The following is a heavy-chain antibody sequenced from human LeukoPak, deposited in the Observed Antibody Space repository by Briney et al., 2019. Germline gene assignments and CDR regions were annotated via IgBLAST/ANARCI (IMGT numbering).Heavy chain of an antibody. Sequence: GGSLRLSCATSGFTFSNYAVSWVRQALGKGLEWVSSISGSGGTTYYADSVKGRFTISRDNSKNTLYLQMNSLRAEDTAIYYCAKHYGSGTYYNYLDYWGQGTLVTVSS. D-gene: IGHD3-10*01. J-gene: IGHJ4*02. CDR1: GFTFSNYA. CDR2: ISGSGGTT. CDR3: AKHYGSGTYYNYLDY. V-gene: IGHV3-23*01.